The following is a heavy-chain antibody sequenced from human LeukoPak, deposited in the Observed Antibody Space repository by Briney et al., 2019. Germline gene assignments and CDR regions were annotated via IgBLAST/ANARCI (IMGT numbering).Heavy chain of an antibody. CDR1: GYTLTSYY. Sequence: ASVKVSCKASGYTLTSYYIHWVRQAPGQGLEWMGIINPSGGSTTYAQKFQGRVTMTRDMSTSTVYMELSSLRAEDTALYYCAKDLLPYYYDSSGLGGAFDIWGQGTMVTVSS. V-gene: IGHV1-46*01. J-gene: IGHJ3*02. CDR3: AKDLLPYYYDSSGLGGAFDI. CDR2: INPSGGST. D-gene: IGHD3-22*01.